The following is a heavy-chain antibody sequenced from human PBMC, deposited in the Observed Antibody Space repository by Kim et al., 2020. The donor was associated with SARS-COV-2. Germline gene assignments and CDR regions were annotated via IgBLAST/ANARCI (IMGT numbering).Heavy chain of an antibody. V-gene: IGHV1-46*01. CDR2: INPSGGST. D-gene: IGHD3-3*01. J-gene: IGHJ4*02. Sequence: ASVKVSCKASGYTFTSYYMHWVRQAPGQGLEWMGIINPSGGSTSYAQKFQGRVTMTRDTSTSTVYMELSSLRSEDTAVYYCAREFYDFWSGYPFDYWGQGTLVTVSS. CDR1: GYTFTSYY. CDR3: AREFYDFWSGYPFDY.